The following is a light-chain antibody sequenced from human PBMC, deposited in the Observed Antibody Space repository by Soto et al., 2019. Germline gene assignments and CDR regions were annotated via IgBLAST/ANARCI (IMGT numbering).Light chain of an antibody. CDR2: GAS. V-gene: IGKV3-15*01. J-gene: IGKJ1*01. Sequence: EIVLTQSPGTLSVSPGERATLSCRASQSVSSDLAWYHQKPGQAPRLLIYGASTRATGIPARFSGSGSGTEFTLTINSLQSEDFAVYYCQQYNNWPRTFGQGTKADI. CDR3: QQYNNWPRT. CDR1: QSVSSD.